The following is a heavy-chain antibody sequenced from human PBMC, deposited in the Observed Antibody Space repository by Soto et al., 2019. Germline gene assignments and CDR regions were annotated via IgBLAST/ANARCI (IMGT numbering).Heavy chain of an antibody. CDR2: ISSSGSTI. V-gene: IGHV3-48*03. Sequence: GGSLRLSCAASGFTFSSYEMNWVRQAPGKGLEWVSYISSSGSTIYYADSVKGRFTISRDNAKNSLYLQMNSLRAEDTAVYYCARAPSLGYCSGGSCYPLSYYYYGMDVWGQGTTVTVSS. CDR3: ARAPSLGYCSGGSCYPLSYYYYGMDV. CDR1: GFTFSSYE. J-gene: IGHJ6*02. D-gene: IGHD2-15*01.